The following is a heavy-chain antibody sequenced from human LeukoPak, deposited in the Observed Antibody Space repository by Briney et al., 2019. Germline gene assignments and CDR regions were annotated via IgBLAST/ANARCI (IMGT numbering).Heavy chain of an antibody. CDR1: GGSISGSSYY. J-gene: IGHJ3*01. CDR3: AKGDPTTVGEAFDV. CDR2: MYTSRAR. Sequence: SETLSLTCRVSGGSISGSSYYCNWIRQPAGKGLERIGRMYTSRARNYSPSLKSRVTMSVDTSKNEFSLKLNSVTAADTAVYYCAKGDPTTVGEAFDVWGQGTMVTVSS. D-gene: IGHD3-10*01. V-gene: IGHV4-61*02.